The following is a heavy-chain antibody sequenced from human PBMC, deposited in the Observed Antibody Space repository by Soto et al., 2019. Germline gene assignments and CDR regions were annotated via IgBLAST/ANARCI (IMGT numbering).Heavy chain of an antibody. CDR1: GYTFTSYG. D-gene: IGHD6-6*01. J-gene: IGHJ5*02. Sequence: GASVKVSCKASGYTFTSYGISWVRQAPGQGLEWMGWISAYNGNTNYAQKLQGRVTMTTDTSTSTAYMELRSLRSDDTAVYYCARDASSSPGLNWFDPWGQGTLVTVSS. CDR3: ARDASSSPGLNWFDP. V-gene: IGHV1-18*04. CDR2: ISAYNGNT.